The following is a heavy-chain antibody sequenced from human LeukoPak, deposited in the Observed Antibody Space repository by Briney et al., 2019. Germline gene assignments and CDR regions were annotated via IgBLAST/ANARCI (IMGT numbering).Heavy chain of an antibody. V-gene: IGHV4-59*01. Sequence: SETLSLTCTVSGGSISSYYWSWIRQPPGKGLEWIGYIYYSGSTNYNPSLKSRVTISVDTSKNQFSLKLSSVTAADTAVYYCARGGGYTYDYFYYYYMDVWGKGTTVTISS. CDR3: ARGGGYTYDYFYYYYMDV. CDR1: GGSISSYY. D-gene: IGHD5-18*01. J-gene: IGHJ6*03. CDR2: IYYSGST.